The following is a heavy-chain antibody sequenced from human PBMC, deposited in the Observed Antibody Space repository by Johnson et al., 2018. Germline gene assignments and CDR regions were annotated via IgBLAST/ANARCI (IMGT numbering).Heavy chain of an antibody. Sequence: QVQLVQSGGGVVQPGRSLRLSCAASGFTFSNYAMHWVRQAPGKGLEWVAVISYDGTNKYYEDSVKGRFTISRDNSKTTLFLEMSSLRGEDTAMYYCASRPRVTQEIAHNYIGYWGQGTLVTVSS. J-gene: IGHJ4*02. D-gene: IGHD2-21*01. V-gene: IGHV3-30-3*01. CDR1: GFTFSNYA. CDR3: ASRPRVTQEIAHNYIGY. CDR2: ISYDGTNK.